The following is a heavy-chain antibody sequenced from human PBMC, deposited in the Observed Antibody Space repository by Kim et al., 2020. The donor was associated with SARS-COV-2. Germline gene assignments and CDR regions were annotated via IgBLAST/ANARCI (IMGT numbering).Heavy chain of an antibody. D-gene: IGHD1-1*01. J-gene: IGHJ6*02. CDR3: ARLIGSYNSVTYYGVDV. CDR1: GFTFSSYS. CDR2: ISSSSSNI. V-gene: IGHV3-21*01. Sequence: GGSLRLSCAASGFTFSSYSMNWVRQAPGKGLEWVSSISSSSSNIYYADSVKGRFTISRDNAKNSLYLQMNSLRAEDTAVYYCARLIGSYNSVTYYGVDVGGQGTTVTVSS.